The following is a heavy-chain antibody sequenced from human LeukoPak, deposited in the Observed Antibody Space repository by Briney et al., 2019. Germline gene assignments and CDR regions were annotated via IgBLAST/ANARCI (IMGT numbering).Heavy chain of an antibody. CDR1: GFTFSSYG. V-gene: IGHV3-33*01. J-gene: IGHJ4*02. Sequence: GGSLRLSCAASGFTFSSYGMHWVRQAPGKGLEWVAVIWYDGSNKYYADSVKGRFTISRDNSKNTLYLQMNSLRAEDTAVYYCARGYYGSGSYFAYWGQGTLVTSPQ. CDR2: IWYDGSNK. CDR3: ARGYYGSGSYFAY. D-gene: IGHD3-10*01.